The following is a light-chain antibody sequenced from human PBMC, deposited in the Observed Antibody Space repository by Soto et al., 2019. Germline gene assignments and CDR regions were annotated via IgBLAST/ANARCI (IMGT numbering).Light chain of an antibody. Sequence: EIVLTQSPGTLSLSPGERATLSCRASQSVSSSYLAWYQHKPDQAPRLLIYGASSRATGIPDRFSGIGSGTDFTLTISRLEPEDFAVYYCQQYGSSPHTFGQGTKLEIK. J-gene: IGKJ2*01. CDR1: QSVSSSY. CDR2: GAS. CDR3: QQYGSSPHT. V-gene: IGKV3-20*01.